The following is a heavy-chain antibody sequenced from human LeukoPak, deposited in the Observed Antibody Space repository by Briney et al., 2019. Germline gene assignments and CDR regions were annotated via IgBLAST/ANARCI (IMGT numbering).Heavy chain of an antibody. CDR1: GYSISSGYY. Sequence: SETLSLTCTVSGYSISSGYYWGWIRQPPGKGLEWIGSIYHSGSTYYNPSLKSRVTISVDKSKNQFSLKLSSVTAADTAVYYCARVWGYPDYYFDYWGQGTLATVSS. CDR3: ARVWGYPDYYFDY. J-gene: IGHJ4*02. D-gene: IGHD2-21*01. V-gene: IGHV4-38-2*02. CDR2: IYHSGST.